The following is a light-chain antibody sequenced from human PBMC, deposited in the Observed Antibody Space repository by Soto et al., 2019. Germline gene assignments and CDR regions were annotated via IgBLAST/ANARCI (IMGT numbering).Light chain of an antibody. CDR3: LLSYNGPYV. Sequence: QAVVTQEPSLTASPGGTVTLTCGSSTGAVTNGHYPYWFQQKPGQAPRTLIYDTTNRHSWTPARFSGSLLGGKAALTLSGAQPEDAAEYYCLLSYNGPYVFGTGTKVTVL. V-gene: IGLV7-46*01. J-gene: IGLJ1*01. CDR1: TGAVTNGHY. CDR2: DTT.